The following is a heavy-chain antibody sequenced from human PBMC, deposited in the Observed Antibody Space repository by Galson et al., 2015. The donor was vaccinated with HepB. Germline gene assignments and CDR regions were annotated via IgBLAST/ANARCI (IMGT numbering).Heavy chain of an antibody. J-gene: IGHJ5*02. CDR1: GFTFSSYA. Sequence: SLRLSCAASGFTFSSYAMHWVRQAPGKGLEYVSAISSNGGSTYYADSVKGRFTISRDNSKDTLYLQMSSLRAEDTAVYYCAKDPGYSDYGGNWLDPWGQGTLVTVSS. V-gene: IGHV3-64D*06. CDR3: AKDPGYSDYGGNWLDP. CDR2: ISSNGGST. D-gene: IGHD4-23*01.